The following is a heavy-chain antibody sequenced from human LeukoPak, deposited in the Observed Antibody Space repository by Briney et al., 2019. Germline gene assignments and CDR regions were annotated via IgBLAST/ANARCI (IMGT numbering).Heavy chain of an antibody. V-gene: IGHV4-59*08. CDR2: IYYSGST. J-gene: IGHJ4*02. CDR3: ARLGQATGVGY. Sequence: SETLSLTCTVSGGSISSYYWSWIRQPPGKGLEWIGYIYYSGSTNYNPSLKSRVTISVDTSKNQFSLKLSSVTAADTAVYYCARLGQATGVGYWGQGTLVTVSS. D-gene: IGHD1-1*01. CDR1: GGSISSYY.